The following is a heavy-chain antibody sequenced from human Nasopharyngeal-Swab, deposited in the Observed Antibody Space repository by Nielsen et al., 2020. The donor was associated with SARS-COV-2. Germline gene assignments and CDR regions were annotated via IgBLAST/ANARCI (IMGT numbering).Heavy chain of an antibody. Sequence: GESLKISCTTSGFTFGDYGMSWFRQAPGKGLEWVGLIRSETYGGAPEYAASVKGRFTISRDGAESIAYLQMNSLETEDTGVYYCARSVGSFYGQGAFDIWGQGTMVTVSS. CDR1: GFTFGDYG. J-gene: IGHJ3*02. CDR3: ARSVGSFYGQGAFDI. CDR2: IRSETYGGAP. D-gene: IGHD1-26*01. V-gene: IGHV3-49*01.